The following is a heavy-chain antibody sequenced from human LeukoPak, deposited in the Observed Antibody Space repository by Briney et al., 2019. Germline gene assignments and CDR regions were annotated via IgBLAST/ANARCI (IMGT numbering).Heavy chain of an antibody. CDR3: ARQKGGSGLGY. Sequence: SETLSLTCTVPGGSISSYYWSWIRQPPGKGLEWIGYIYYSGSTNYNPSLKSRVTISVDTSKNQFSLKLSSVTAADTAVYYCARQKGGSGLGYWGQGTLVTVSS. J-gene: IGHJ4*02. CDR2: IYYSGST. D-gene: IGHD3-10*01. V-gene: IGHV4-59*08. CDR1: GGSISSYY.